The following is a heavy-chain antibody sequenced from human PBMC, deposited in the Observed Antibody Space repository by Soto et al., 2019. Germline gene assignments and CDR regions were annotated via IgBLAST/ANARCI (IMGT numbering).Heavy chain of an antibody. CDR3: TRGWLKREGYLMDV. Sequence: QLQLQESGPGLVQPSQTLSLSCTFSGGSLSGFYWSWIRQAPGKGLEYIGYIYYIGSANYNPSLKSRVTILGDTSTNQFSLTLSSMTAADAAVYYCTRGWLKREGYLMDVWGQETTMTVST. D-gene: IGHD5-18*01. CDR2: IYYIGSA. CDR1: GGSLSGFY. J-gene: IGHJ6*01. V-gene: IGHV4-59*08.